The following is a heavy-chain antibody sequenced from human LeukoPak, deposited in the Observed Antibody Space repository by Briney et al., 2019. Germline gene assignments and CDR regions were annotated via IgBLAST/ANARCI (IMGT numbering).Heavy chain of an antibody. CDR1: GGSISSGSYY. V-gene: IGHV4-61*02. Sequence: PSETLSLTCTVSGGSISSGSYYWSWIRQPAGKGLEWIGRIYTSGSTNYNPSLKSRVTISVDTSKNQFSLKLSSVTAADTAVYYCARGRWFGELIFDYWGQGTLVTVSS. J-gene: IGHJ4*02. CDR2: IYTSGST. CDR3: ARGRWFGELIFDY. D-gene: IGHD3-10*01.